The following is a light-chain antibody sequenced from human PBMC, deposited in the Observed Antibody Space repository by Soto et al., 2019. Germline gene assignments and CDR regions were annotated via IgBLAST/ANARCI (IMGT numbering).Light chain of an antibody. Sequence: EIVLTQSPGTLSLSPGERATLSYRASQSVSNNYLAWYQRKPGQAPRLLIYGASSRATGIPHRFSGSGSGTDFTLTISRLEPEDFAVYYCQQYDNSPWTFGQGTNVDIK. J-gene: IGKJ1*01. CDR1: QSVSNNY. V-gene: IGKV3-20*01. CDR3: QQYDNSPWT. CDR2: GAS.